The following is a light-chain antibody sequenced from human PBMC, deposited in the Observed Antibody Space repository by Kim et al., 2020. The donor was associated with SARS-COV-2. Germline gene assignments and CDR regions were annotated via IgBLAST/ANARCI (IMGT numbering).Light chain of an antibody. V-gene: IGKV4-1*01. Sequence: ATINCKSSQTLLSSSNNKNFLAWFQQKAGQPPKLLIYGASTRESGVPDRFSGSGSGTDFTLTISSLQADDVAVYYCQQYYSAPLTFGGGTKVDIK. CDR3: QQYYSAPLT. J-gene: IGKJ4*01. CDR1: QTLLSSSNNKNF. CDR2: GAS.